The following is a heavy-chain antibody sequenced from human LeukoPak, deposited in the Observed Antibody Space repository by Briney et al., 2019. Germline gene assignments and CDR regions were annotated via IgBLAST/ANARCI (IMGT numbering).Heavy chain of an antibody. CDR2: ISYDGSNK. CDR3: AKDEGSPLNLHDSSGYYFFWVTSVSYYYMDV. Sequence: GGSLRLSCAASGFTFSSYGMHWVRQAPGKGLEWVAVISYDGSNKYYADSVKGRFTISRDNSKNTLYLQMNSLRAEDTAVYYCAKDEGSPLNLHDSSGYYFFWVTSVSYYYMDVWGKGTTVTISS. CDR1: GFTFSSYG. D-gene: IGHD3-22*01. J-gene: IGHJ6*03. V-gene: IGHV3-30*18.